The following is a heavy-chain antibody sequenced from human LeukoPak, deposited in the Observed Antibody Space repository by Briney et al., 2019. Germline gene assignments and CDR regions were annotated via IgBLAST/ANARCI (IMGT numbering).Heavy chain of an antibody. CDR2: ISPDGTNI. CDR3: ARDGVATNDY. CDR1: GFIFSAYY. D-gene: IGHD5-12*01. V-gene: IGHV3-64*02. Sequence: GGSLRLSCVASGFIFSAYYMQWVRQAPGKRLEYVSGISPDGTNIFYADSVKGRFTMSRDNSNNMVYLQMGSLRPEDTAVYYCARDGVATNDYWGQGILVAVSS. J-gene: IGHJ4*02.